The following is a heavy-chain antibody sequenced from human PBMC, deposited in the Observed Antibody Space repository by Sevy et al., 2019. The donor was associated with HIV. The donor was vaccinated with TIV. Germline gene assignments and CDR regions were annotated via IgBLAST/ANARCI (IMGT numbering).Heavy chain of an antibody. CDR2: TRNKADGYTT. V-gene: IGHV3-72*01. CDR1: GFTFSDHY. CDR3: ATHAGIAAAGRVFDY. Sequence: GGSLRLSCVASGFTFSDHYMEWVRQAPGKGLEWVGRTRNKADGYTTEYAASVKGRFTNSRDDSKNPLYVQMNSLKTEDTAVYYCATHAGIAAAGRVFDYWGQGTLVTVSS. D-gene: IGHD6-13*01. J-gene: IGHJ4*02.